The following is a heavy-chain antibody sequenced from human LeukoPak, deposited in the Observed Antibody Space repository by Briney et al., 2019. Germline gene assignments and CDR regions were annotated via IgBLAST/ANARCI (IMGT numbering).Heavy chain of an antibody. V-gene: IGHV3-23*01. CDR1: GFTFRSHA. Sequence: GGSLRLSCAASGFTFRSHAMSWVRQAPGRGLEWVSGLIENGATTYYADSVKGRFSISRDNSMNTVYLQMNNLRAEDTAVYYCVKDYRVGSSPAFGDFWGQGTLVTVSS. J-gene: IGHJ4*02. D-gene: IGHD1-26*01. CDR3: VKDYRVGSSPAFGDF. CDR2: LIENGATT.